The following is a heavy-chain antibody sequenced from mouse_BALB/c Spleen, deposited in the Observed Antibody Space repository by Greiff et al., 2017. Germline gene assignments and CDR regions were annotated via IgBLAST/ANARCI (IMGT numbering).Heavy chain of an antibody. D-gene: IGHD1-1*01. Sequence: QVQLQQSGAELMKPGASVKISCKATGYTFSSYWIEWVKQRPGHGLEWIGEILPGSGSTNYNEKFKGKATFTADTSSNTAYMQLSSLTSEDSAVYYCARDHYYGSTHYAMDYWGQGTSVTVSS. CDR1: GYTFSSYW. V-gene: IGHV1-9*01. J-gene: IGHJ4*01. CDR3: ARDHYYGSTHYAMDY. CDR2: ILPGSGST.